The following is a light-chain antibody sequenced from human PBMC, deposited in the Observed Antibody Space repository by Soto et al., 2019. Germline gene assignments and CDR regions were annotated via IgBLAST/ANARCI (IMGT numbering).Light chain of an antibody. Sequence: EIVLTQSPGTLSLSPGERATLSCRASQSVSSNYLAWYQQKPGQAPRLLIYGASSRATGIPDRFSGSGSGTDFTLTISSLEPEDFAVYYCQQYGSSPLLTFGGGTKVEIK. CDR2: GAS. J-gene: IGKJ4*01. CDR1: QSVSSNY. V-gene: IGKV3-20*01. CDR3: QQYGSSPLLT.